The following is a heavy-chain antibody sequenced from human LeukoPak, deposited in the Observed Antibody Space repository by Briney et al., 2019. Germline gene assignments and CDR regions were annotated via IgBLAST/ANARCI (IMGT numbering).Heavy chain of an antibody. CDR1: GYTFTGYD. J-gene: IGHJ4*02. Sequence: ASVKVSCKASGYTFTGYDINWVRQATGQGLEWMGWMNPNSGNTGYAQKFQGRVTMTRNTSISTAYMELSSLRSEDTAVYYCAWTLVGASINFDYWGQGTLVTVSS. D-gene: IGHD1-26*01. CDR2: MNPNSGNT. CDR3: AWTLVGASINFDY. V-gene: IGHV1-8*01.